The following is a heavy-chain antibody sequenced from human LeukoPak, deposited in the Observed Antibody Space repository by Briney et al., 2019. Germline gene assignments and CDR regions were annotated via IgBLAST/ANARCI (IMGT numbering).Heavy chain of an antibody. J-gene: IGHJ5*02. CDR2: IIPIFGTA. Sequence: ASVKVSCKASGGTFSSYAISWVRQAPGQGLEWMGGIIPIFGTANYAQKFQGRVTITADESTSTAYMELSSLRSEDTAVYYCARVFGGKAGNWFDPWGQGTLVTVSS. CDR1: GGTFSSYA. V-gene: IGHV1-69*13. D-gene: IGHD6-13*01. CDR3: ARVFGGKAGNWFDP.